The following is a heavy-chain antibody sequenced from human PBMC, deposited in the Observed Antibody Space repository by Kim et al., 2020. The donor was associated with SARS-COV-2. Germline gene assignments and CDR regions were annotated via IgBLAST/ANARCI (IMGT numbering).Heavy chain of an antibody. J-gene: IGHJ4*02. Sequence: ASVKVSCKASGYTFTGYYVHWVRQAPGQGPKWMGRINPNSGGTNYAQKFQGRVTMTRDTSITTAYMELSSLRSDDTAVYYCARELDSSSSVGYWGQGTLVTVSS. CDR3: ARELDSSSSVGY. V-gene: IGHV1-2*06. D-gene: IGHD6-6*01. CDR2: INPNSGGT. CDR1: GYTFTGYY.